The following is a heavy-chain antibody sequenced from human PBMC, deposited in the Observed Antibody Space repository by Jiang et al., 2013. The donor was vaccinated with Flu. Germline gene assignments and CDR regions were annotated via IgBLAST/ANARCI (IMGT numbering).Heavy chain of an antibody. CDR3: ARDLFLEGMDV. CDR1: GFTFSSYG. Sequence: VQLLESGGGVVQPGRSLRLSCAASGFTFSSYGMHWVRQAPGKGLEWVAVIWYDGSNKYYADSVKGRFTISRDNSKNTLYLQMNSLRAEDTAVYYCARDLFLEGMDVWGQGTTVTVSS. CDR2: IWYDGSNK. V-gene: IGHV3-33*01. J-gene: IGHJ6*02.